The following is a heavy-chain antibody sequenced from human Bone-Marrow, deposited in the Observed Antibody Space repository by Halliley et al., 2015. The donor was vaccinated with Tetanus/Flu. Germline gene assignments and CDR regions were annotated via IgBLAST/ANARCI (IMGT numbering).Heavy chain of an antibody. D-gene: IGHD3-16*02. CDR1: GYTFTNYW. V-gene: IGHV5-51*01. J-gene: IGHJ6*02. CDR2: IYPGDSDA. CDR3: ARHGDDSGSYLYYFYGMDV. Sequence: QLVQSGAEVKKPGESLKISCKASGYTFTNYWIDWVRQMPGKGLEWMGIIYPGDSDARYSPSFEGQITISAANSIGTAYLQLHGLKASDTAMYYCARHGDDSGSYLYYFYGMDVWGQGTTVTVSS.